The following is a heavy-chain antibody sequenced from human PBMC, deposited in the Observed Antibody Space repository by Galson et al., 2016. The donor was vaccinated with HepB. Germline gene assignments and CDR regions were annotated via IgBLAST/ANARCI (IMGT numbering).Heavy chain of an antibody. J-gene: IGHJ3*02. Sequence: SETLSLTCAVSGDSISSSIYSWGWIRLPPGKGLEWIGTIYYLGSTYYNPSLGSRVTISVDTSKTQFSLKLTSVTAADTAMYYCARSTGGRKFSRRAFDIWGQGTMVTASS. CDR3: ARSTGGRKFSRRAFDI. D-gene: IGHD2-8*02. V-gene: IGHV4-39*01. CDR2: IYYLGST. CDR1: GDSISSSIYS.